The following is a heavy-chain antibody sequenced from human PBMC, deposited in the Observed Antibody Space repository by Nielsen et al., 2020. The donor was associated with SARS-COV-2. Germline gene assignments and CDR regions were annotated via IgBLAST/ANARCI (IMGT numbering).Heavy chain of an antibody. CDR3: ARDRSYYDFSAGGMDV. CDR2: IYSGGST. D-gene: IGHD3-3*01. V-gene: IGHV3-66*01. CDR1: GFTVSSNY. J-gene: IGHJ6*04. Sequence: GGSLRLSCAASGFTVSSNYMSWVRQAPGKGLEWVSVIYSGGSTYYADSVKGRFTISRDNSKNTLYLQMNSLRAEDTAVYYCARDRSYYDFSAGGMDVWGKGTTVTVSS.